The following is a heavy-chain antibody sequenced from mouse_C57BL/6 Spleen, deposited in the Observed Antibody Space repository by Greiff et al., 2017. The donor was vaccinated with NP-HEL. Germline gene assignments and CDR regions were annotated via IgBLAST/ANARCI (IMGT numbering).Heavy chain of an antibody. CDR3: ANDYYGSFDY. CDR2: IYPGDGDT. CDR1: GYAFSSSW. V-gene: IGHV1-82*01. Sequence: VKLMESGPELVKPGASVKISCKASGYAFSSSWMNWVKQRPGKGLEWIGRIYPGDGDTNYNGKFKGKATLTADKSSSTAYMQLSSLTSEDSAVYFCANDYYGSFDYWGQGTTLTVSS. D-gene: IGHD1-1*01. J-gene: IGHJ2*01.